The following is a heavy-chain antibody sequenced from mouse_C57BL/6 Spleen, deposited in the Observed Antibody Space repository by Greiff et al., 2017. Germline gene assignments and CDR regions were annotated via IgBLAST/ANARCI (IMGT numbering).Heavy chain of an antibody. V-gene: IGHV7-3*01. CDR2: IRNKANGYTT. J-gene: IGHJ1*03. D-gene: IGHD1-1*01. Sequence: EVMLVESGGGLVQPGGSLSLSCAASGFTFTDYYMSWVRQPPGKALEWLGFIRNKANGYTTEYSASVKGRFTISRDNSTSILYLQMNALRAEDSATYYCARSYGSSPDWYFDVWGTGTTVTVSS. CDR3: ARSYGSSPDWYFDV. CDR1: GFTFTDYY.